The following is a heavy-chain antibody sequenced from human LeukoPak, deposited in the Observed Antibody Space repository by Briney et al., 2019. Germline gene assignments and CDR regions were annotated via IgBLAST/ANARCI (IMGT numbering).Heavy chain of an antibody. Sequence: GGSLRLSCAASGFTFSSYAMSWVRQAPGKGLEWVSAISGSGGNTHYADSVKGRFTISRDNSKSTLYLQMNSLRAEDTAVYYCAKAAMSGYDYGSAYWGQGTLVTVSS. CDR1: GFTFSSYA. V-gene: IGHV3-23*01. CDR2: ISGSGGNT. CDR3: AKAAMSGYDYGSAY. D-gene: IGHD5-12*01. J-gene: IGHJ4*02.